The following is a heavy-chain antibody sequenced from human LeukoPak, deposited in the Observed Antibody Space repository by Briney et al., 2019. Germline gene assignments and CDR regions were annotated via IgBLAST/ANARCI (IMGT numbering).Heavy chain of an antibody. CDR3: ARGGGIQLWLAIDY. D-gene: IGHD5-18*01. CDR2: ISYDGSNK. V-gene: IGHV3-30*01. CDR1: GFTFSSYA. J-gene: IGHJ4*02. Sequence: PGRSLRLSCAASGFTFSSYAMHWVRQAPGKGLEWVAVISYDGSNKYYADSVKGRFTISRDNSKNTLYLQMNSLRAEDTAVCYCARGGGIQLWLAIDYWGQGTLVTVSS.